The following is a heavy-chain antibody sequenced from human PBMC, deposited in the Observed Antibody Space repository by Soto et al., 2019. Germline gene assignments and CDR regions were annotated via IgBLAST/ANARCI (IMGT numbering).Heavy chain of an antibody. D-gene: IGHD1-1*01. CDR2: ISTSGDTT. Sequence: EVQLLESGGGLVQPGGSLRLSCAVSGFVFSSYAMSWVRQAPGKGLEWVSGISTSGDTTSYADSVKGRFTISRDNPKNTLYLQMNSLRVEDTAIYFCVKGGTLHRRGWIDPWGQGTLVTVSS. J-gene: IGHJ5*02. CDR3: VKGGTLHRRGWIDP. V-gene: IGHV3-23*01. CDR1: GFVFSSYA.